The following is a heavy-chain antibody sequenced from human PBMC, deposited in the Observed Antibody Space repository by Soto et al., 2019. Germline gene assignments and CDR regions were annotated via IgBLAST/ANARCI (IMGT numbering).Heavy chain of an antibody. Sequence: ASAKVSCKASGYTFTSYDINWVRQATGQGLEWMGWMNPNSGNTGYAQKFQGRVTMTRNTSISTAYMELSSLRSGDTAVYYCARGSVYDDILTGSYYYYYGMDVWGQGTTVTVSS. V-gene: IGHV1-8*01. CDR1: GYTFTSYD. D-gene: IGHD3-9*01. CDR3: ARGSVYDDILTGSYYYYYGMDV. J-gene: IGHJ6*02. CDR2: MNPNSGNT.